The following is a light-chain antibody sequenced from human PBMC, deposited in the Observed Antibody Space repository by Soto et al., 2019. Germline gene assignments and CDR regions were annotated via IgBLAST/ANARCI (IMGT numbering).Light chain of an antibody. CDR2: KAS. J-gene: IGKJ2*01. Sequence: DIQMTQSPSTLSASVGDRVTITCRASQSISSWLAWYQQKPGKAPKLLIYKASSLESRVPSRFSGSGSGTEFTLTISSLQPDDFATYYCQQYNSYTRTFGQGTKLENK. CDR3: QQYNSYTRT. V-gene: IGKV1-5*03. CDR1: QSISSW.